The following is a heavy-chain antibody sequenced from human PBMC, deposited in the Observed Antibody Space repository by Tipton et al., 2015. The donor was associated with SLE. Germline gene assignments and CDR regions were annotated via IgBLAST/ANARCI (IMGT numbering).Heavy chain of an antibody. J-gene: IGHJ4*02. V-gene: IGHV4-31*03. CDR2: INHSGST. CDR1: GGSISSGGYY. D-gene: IGHD6-19*01. CDR3: ARLGKEDSSGWYPFDY. Sequence: LRLSCTVSGGSISSGGYYWSWIRQHPGKGLEWIGEINHSGSTNYNPSLKSRVTISVDTSKNQFSLKLSSVTAADTAVYYCARLGKEDSSGWYPFDYWGQGTLVTVSS.